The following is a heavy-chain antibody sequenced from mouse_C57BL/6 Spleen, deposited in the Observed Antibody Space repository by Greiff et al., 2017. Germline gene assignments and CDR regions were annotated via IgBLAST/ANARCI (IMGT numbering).Heavy chain of an antibody. CDR2: ISNGGGST. CDR3: ARRHYYGSNAMDY. V-gene: IGHV5-12*01. Sequence: EVQLQESGGGLVQPGGSLKLSCAASGFTFSDYYMYWVRQTPEKRLEWVAYISNGGGSTYYPDTVKGRFTISRDNAKNTLYLQMSRLKSEDTAMYYCARRHYYGSNAMDYWGQGTSVTVSS. D-gene: IGHD1-1*01. J-gene: IGHJ4*01. CDR1: GFTFSDYY.